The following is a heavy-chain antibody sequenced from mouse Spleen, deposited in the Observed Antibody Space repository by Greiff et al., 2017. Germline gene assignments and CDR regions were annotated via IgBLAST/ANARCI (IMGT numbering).Heavy chain of an antibody. CDR2: ISSGGSYT. Sequence: EVMLVESGGGLVKPGGSLKLSCAASGFTFSSYAMSWVRQSPEKRLEWVAEISSGGSYTYYPDTVTGRFTISRDNAKNTLYLEMSSLRSEDTAMYYCARASNSAYWGQGTLVTVSA. V-gene: IGHV5-9-4*01. CDR3: ARASNSAY. J-gene: IGHJ3*01. CDR1: GFTFSSYA.